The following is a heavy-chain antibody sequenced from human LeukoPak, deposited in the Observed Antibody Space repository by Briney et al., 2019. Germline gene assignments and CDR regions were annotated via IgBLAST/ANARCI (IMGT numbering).Heavy chain of an antibody. CDR1: GFTFSSYD. D-gene: IGHD6-19*01. V-gene: IGHV3-13*01. Sequence: GGSLRLSCAASGFTFSSYDMHWVRQPTGKGLEWVSAIGIATDTYYPDSVKGRFTISRENAKNSFYLQMNSRRAGDTAVYYCARAVSVAGTLYYLDYWGQGTLVTVSS. CDR2: IGIATDT. J-gene: IGHJ4*02. CDR3: ARAVSVAGTLYYLDY.